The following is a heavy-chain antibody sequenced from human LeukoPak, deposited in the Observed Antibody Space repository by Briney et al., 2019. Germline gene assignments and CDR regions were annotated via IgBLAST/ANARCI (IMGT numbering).Heavy chain of an antibody. CDR1: GYSFTSYW. J-gene: IGHJ4*02. CDR2: INPGDSET. CDR3: ARHVTVRRSFDL. V-gene: IGHV5-51*01. Sequence: GESLKISCEGFGYSFTSYWIAWVRRMPGEGLEWMGMINPGDSETRYSLSFQGQVTISVDKSINTAYLQWDSLKASDTAMYYCARHVTVRRSFDLWGQGTLVIVSS. D-gene: IGHD2/OR15-2a*01.